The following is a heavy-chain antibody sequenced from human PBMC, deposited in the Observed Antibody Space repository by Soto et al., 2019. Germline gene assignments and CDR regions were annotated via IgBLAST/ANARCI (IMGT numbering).Heavy chain of an antibody. D-gene: IGHD3-22*01. J-gene: IGHJ4*02. CDR2: INSDGSST. CDR1: GFTFSSYW. CDR3: AKDTYYHDSSGYYVFDC. V-gene: IGHV3-74*01. Sequence: GGSLRLSCAASGFTFSSYWMHWVRQAPGKGLVWVSRINSDGSSTSYADSVRGRFTISRDNSRNTLDLQMNSLRAEDTAVYYCAKDTYYHDSSGYYVFDCWGQGTLVTVSS.